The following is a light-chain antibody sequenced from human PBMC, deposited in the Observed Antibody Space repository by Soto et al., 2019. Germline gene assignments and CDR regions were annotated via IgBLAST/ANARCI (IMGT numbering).Light chain of an antibody. V-gene: IGKV1-5*03. CDR2: KAS. CDR1: QTISGW. Sequence: DIQMTQSPSTLSASVGDRVTITCRASQTISGWLAWYQHKPGKAPKLLIYKASILESGVPFRFSGSGSGTAFTLTVSDLQPDDFATYWCQQYDSYPLTFGGGTKVEIK. CDR3: QQYDSYPLT. J-gene: IGKJ4*01.